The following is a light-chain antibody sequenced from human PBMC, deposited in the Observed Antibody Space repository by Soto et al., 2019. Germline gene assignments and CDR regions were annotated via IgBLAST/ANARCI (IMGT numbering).Light chain of an antibody. CDR1: SGHSSYA. Sequence: QPVLTQSPPASASLGASVKLTCTLSSGHSSYAIAWHQQQPEKGPRYLMKLNSDGSHSKGDGIPDRFSGSSSGAERYLTISSLQSEDEADYYCQTWGTGMDWVFGGGTKLTVL. J-gene: IGLJ3*02. CDR2: LNSDGSH. CDR3: QTWGTGMDWV. V-gene: IGLV4-69*01.